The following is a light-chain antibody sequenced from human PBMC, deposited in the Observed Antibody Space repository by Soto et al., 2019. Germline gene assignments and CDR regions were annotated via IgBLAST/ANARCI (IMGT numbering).Light chain of an antibody. CDR2: AAS. Sequence: DIQMTQSPSSVSASVGDRVTITCRASQGISSRLAWYQQKPGKAPNLLIYAASSLQSGVPSRFSGSGSETDFTLAIGSLQPEDFATYYCQQSNSFPLTFGGGTKVEIK. CDR1: QGISSR. J-gene: IGKJ4*01. V-gene: IGKV1-12*01. CDR3: QQSNSFPLT.